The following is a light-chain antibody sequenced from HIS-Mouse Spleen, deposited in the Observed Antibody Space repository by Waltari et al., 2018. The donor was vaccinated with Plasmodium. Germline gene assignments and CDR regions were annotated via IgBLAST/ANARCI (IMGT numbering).Light chain of an antibody. CDR2: EVS. CDR3: SSYTSSSTLLYV. J-gene: IGLJ1*01. V-gene: IGLV2-14*01. Sequence: QSALTQPASVSGSPGQSITISCTGTSSDVGGYNYVSWYQQHPGKAPKLMIFEVSNRPSGVSNRFSGSKSGHTASLTISGLQAEDESDYYCSSYTSSSTLLYVFGTGTKVTVL. CDR1: SSDVGGYNY.